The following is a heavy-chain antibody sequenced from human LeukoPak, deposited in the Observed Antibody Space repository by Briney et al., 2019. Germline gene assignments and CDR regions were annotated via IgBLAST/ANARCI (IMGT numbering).Heavy chain of an antibody. CDR3: AKPSRAGSTHRYFYGMDV. V-gene: IGHV3-23*01. CDR1: GFTFSNFG. CDR2: VSGSGTST. J-gene: IGHJ6*02. D-gene: IGHD1-1*01. Sequence: GGSLRLSCAASGFTFSNFGMSWVRQAPGKGLEWVSAVSGSGTSTYYADSVKGRFTISRDNSKNTLYLQMNSLRAEDTAIYYCAKPSRAGSTHRYFYGMDVWGQGTTVTVSS.